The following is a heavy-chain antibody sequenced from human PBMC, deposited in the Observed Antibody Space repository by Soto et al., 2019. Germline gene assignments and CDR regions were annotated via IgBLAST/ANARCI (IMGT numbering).Heavy chain of an antibody. J-gene: IGHJ6*02. V-gene: IGHV3-11*01. D-gene: IGHD1-26*01. Sequence: QVQLVESGGGLVKPGGSLSLSCAASGFTFSDFYMSWIRQAPGKGLEWVSYISSRGTTMYYADSVKGRFTISRDNAKKSLFLQMNSLRAEDTAVYYCVRVGSRPPLYSYYGVDVWGRGTTVIVCS. CDR1: GFTFSDFY. CDR2: ISSRGTTM. CDR3: VRVGSRPPLYSYYGVDV.